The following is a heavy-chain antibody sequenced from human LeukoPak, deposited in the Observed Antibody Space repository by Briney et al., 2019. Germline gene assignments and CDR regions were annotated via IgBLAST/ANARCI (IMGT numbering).Heavy chain of an antibody. V-gene: IGHV4-31*03. Sequence: SETLSLTCTVSGGSISSGGYYWNWIRQHPGKGLEWIGYIYYSGSTYYNPSLKSRVTISVDTSKNQFSLKLSSVTAADTAVYYCAREIRSDTAMVTRWFDPWGQGTLVTVSS. CDR2: IYYSGST. CDR1: GGSISSGGYY. CDR3: AREIRSDTAMVTRWFDP. J-gene: IGHJ5*02. D-gene: IGHD5-18*01.